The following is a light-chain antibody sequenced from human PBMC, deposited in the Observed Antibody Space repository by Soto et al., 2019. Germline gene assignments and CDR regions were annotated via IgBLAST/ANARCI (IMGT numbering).Light chain of an antibody. CDR2: DAS. Sequence: DIQMTQSPSTLSASVGDRVTITCRASQSISSWLAWYQQKPGKDPKLLIYDASSLESGVTSRFSGSGSGTEFTLTISSLQPDDFATYYCQQYNRYAWTFGQGTKVEIK. CDR1: QSISSW. J-gene: IGKJ1*01. CDR3: QQYNRYAWT. V-gene: IGKV1-5*01.